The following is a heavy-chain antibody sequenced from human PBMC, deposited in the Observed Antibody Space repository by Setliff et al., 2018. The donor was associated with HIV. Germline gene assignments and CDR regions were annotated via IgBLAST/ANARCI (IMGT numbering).Heavy chain of an antibody. CDR3: ARIGRRGVTTPYYFDY. D-gene: IGHD3-10*01. J-gene: IGHJ4*02. CDR1: GRSFSGYY. V-gene: IGHV4-34*01. CDR2: INHSGST. Sequence: PSETLSLTCAVYGRSFSGYYWSWIRQPPGKGLEWIGEINHSGSTNYNPSLKSRVTISVDTSKNQFSLKLSSVTAADTAVYYCARIGRRGVTTPYYFDYWGQGTLVTVSS.